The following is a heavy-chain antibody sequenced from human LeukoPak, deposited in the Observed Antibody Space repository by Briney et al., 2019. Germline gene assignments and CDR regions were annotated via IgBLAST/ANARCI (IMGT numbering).Heavy chain of an antibody. J-gene: IGHJ3*02. Sequence: GASVKVSCKASGYTFTSYYMHWGPQAPGQGLEWLGIINPSGGSTSYAQKFQGRVTMTRDSSTSTVYMELSSLRSEDTAVYYCARSIVVVPAAIAGAFDIWGQGAMVTVSS. CDR3: ARSIVVVPAAIAGAFDI. CDR2: INPSGGST. V-gene: IGHV1-46*03. CDR1: GYTFTSYY. D-gene: IGHD2-2*02.